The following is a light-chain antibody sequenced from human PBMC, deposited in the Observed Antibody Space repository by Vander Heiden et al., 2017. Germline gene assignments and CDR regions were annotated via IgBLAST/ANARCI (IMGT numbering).Light chain of an antibody. CDR1: QSVYSNY. V-gene: IGKV3-20*01. Sequence: EIVFTQSPGTLSLSPGERATLSCRASQSVYSNYLAWFQQRPGQAPRLLIYGAASRATGIPDRFSGSGSGTDFTRTSSRLEPEDFAVYYCQHYVSGSWKVGQGTKVEFK. J-gene: IGKJ1*01. CDR3: QHYVSGSWK. CDR2: GAA.